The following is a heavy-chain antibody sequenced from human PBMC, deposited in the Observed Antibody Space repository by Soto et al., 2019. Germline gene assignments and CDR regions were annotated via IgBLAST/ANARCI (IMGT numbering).Heavy chain of an antibody. J-gene: IGHJ6*02. D-gene: IGHD3-3*01. V-gene: IGHV4-38-2*02. Sequence: SETLSLTCAVSGYFISSGYYWGWIRQPPGKGLEWIGSIYHSGSTYYNPSLKSRVTISVDTSKNQFSLKLSSVTAADTAVYYCARDGRPYYDFWSGYRPYYYYGMDVWGQGTTVT. CDR1: GYFISSGYY. CDR3: ARDGRPYYDFWSGYRPYYYYGMDV. CDR2: IYHSGST.